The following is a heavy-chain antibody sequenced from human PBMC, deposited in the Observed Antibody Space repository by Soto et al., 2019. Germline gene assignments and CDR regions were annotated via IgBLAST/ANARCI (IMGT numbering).Heavy chain of an antibody. CDR2: IYPGDSDT. D-gene: IGHD3-10*01. CDR3: ARRRISSPESYTDY. CDR1: GYSFTSYW. Sequence: GEALKISCKGSGYSFTSYWIGWVRQIPGKGLEWMGIIYPGDSDTRYSPSLQGQVTISADKSISTAYLQWSSLKASDTAMYYCARRRISSPESYTDYWGQGTLVTVSS. V-gene: IGHV5-51*01. J-gene: IGHJ4*02.